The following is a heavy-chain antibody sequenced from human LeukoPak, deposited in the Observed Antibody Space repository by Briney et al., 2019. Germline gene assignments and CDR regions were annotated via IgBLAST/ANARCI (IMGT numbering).Heavy chain of an antibody. CDR2: ISNTGSPI. V-gene: IGHV3-48*04. CDR1: GFTFSTYS. D-gene: IGHD5-18*01. Sequence: GGSLRLSCAASGFTFSTYSMNWVRQAPGKGLEWVPYISNTGSPIYYADSVKGRFSISRDNARNSLFLQMNSLRAEDTALYHCARDRSYGSFDYWGQGTLVTVSS. CDR3: ARDRSYGSFDY. J-gene: IGHJ4*02.